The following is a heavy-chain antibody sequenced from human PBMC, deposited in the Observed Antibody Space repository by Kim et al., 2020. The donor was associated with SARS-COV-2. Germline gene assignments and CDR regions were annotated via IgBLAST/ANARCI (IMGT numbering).Heavy chain of an antibody. D-gene: IGHD3-16*02. V-gene: IGHV4-61*02. CDR2: IYTSGST. CDR3: ARSYTPDGEINWFDP. Sequence: SETLSLTCTVSGGSISSGSYYWSWIRQPAGKGLEWIGRIYTSGSTNYNPSLKSRVTISVDTSKNQFSLKLSSVTAADTAVYYCARSYTPDGEINWFDPWGQGTLVTVSS. J-gene: IGHJ5*02. CDR1: GGSISSGSYY.